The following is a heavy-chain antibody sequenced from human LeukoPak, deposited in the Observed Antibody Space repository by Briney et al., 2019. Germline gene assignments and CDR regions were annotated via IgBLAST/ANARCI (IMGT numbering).Heavy chain of an antibody. D-gene: IGHD3-10*02. V-gene: IGHV1-69*13. Sequence: SVKVSCKASGCTFSSYAISWVRQAPGQGLEWMGGIIPIFGTANYAQKFQGRVTITADESTSAAYMELSSLRSEDTSVYYCARLFGELSSYWYYGMDVWGKGTTVTVSS. J-gene: IGHJ6*04. CDR2: IIPIFGTA. CDR1: GCTFSSYA. CDR3: ARLFGELSSYWYYGMDV.